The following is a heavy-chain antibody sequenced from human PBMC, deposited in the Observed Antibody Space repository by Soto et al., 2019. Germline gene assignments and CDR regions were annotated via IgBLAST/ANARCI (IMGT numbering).Heavy chain of an antibody. CDR1: GFSLSTSGVG. V-gene: IGHV2-5*02. Sequence: SGPTLVNPTQTLTLTCTSSGFSLSTSGVGVGWIRQPPGKALEWLALIYWDDDKRYSPSLKSRLTITKDTSKNQVVLTMTNMDPVDTATYYCAHRPYLPDTLFEWYYFDYWGQGTLVTVSS. CDR3: AHRPYLPDTLFEWYYFDY. D-gene: IGHD3-9*01. CDR2: IYWDDDK. J-gene: IGHJ4*02.